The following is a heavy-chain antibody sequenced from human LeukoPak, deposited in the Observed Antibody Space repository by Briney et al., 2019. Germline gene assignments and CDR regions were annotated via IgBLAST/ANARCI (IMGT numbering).Heavy chain of an antibody. V-gene: IGHV1-2*04. Sequence: MHXXGXAPGXGGEGMGWINPTSGCTNYAQKFQGWVTMTRDTSISTAYMQLSRLRSDDTAVYYCARAMVRASYGMDVWGKGTTVTVSS. J-gene: IGHJ6*04. D-gene: IGHD3-10*01. CDR3: ARAMVRASYGMDV. CDR2: INPTSGCT.